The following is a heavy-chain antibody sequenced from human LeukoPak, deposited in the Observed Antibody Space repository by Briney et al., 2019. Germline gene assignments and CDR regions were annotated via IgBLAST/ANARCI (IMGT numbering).Heavy chain of an antibody. Sequence: GGSLRLSCAASGFTFSSYAMSWVRQAPGKGLEWVSAISGSGGSTYYADSVKGRFTISRDNAKNSLYLQMNSLRAEDTAVYYCAIAVAGTAGYWGQGTLVTVSS. D-gene: IGHD6-19*01. V-gene: IGHV3-23*01. CDR3: AIAVAGTAGY. CDR2: ISGSGGST. CDR1: GFTFSSYA. J-gene: IGHJ4*02.